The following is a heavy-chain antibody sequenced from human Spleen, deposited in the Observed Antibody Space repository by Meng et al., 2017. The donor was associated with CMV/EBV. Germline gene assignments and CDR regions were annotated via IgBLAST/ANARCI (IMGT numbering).Heavy chain of an antibody. Sequence: GGSLRLSCAASGFTVSSNYMSWVRQAPGKGLEWVSVIYSGGSTYYADSVQGRPTISRDNSKNNLYLQMNSLTVEDTAVYYCAKDLSWGGGWSQWGQGTLVTVSS. D-gene: IGHD6-19*01. CDR3: AKDLSWGGGWSQ. V-gene: IGHV3-53*01. CDR1: GFTVSSNY. CDR2: IYSGGST. J-gene: IGHJ4*02.